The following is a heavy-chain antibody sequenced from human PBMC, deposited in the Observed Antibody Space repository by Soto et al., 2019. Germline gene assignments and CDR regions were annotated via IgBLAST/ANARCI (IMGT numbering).Heavy chain of an antibody. V-gene: IGHV1-69*13. J-gene: IGHJ4*02. D-gene: IGHD1-26*01. CDR2: IIPIFGTA. CDR3: ARGHRYSGSYYIG. CDR1: GGTFSSYA. Sequence: SVKVSCKASGGTFSSYAISWVRRAPGQGLEWMGGIIPIFGTANYAQKFQGRVTITADESTSTAYMELSSLRSEDTAVYYCARGHRYSGSYYIGWGQGTLVTVSS.